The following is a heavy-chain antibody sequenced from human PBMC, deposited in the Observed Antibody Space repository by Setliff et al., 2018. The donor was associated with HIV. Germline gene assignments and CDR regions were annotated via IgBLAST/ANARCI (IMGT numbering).Heavy chain of an antibody. V-gene: IGHV1-24*01. CDR2: FDPEDGET. CDR1: GYTLTELS. D-gene: IGHD6-13*01. CDR3: ATDPGYSSTWYSESFQH. J-gene: IGHJ1*01. Sequence: ASVKVSCKISGYTLTELSIHWVRQAPGKGLEWMANFDPEDGETFYAQKFQGRLTMTEDTATDTAYMELSSLRSDDTAMYYCATDPGYSSTWYSESFQHWGQGTVVTSPQ.